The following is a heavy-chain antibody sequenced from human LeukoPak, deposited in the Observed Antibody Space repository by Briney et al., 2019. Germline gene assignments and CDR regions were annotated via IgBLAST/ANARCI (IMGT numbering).Heavy chain of an antibody. CDR3: ARGVKGLRGAFDI. J-gene: IGHJ3*02. CDR1: GGSISSGVYY. V-gene: IGHV4-31*03. CDR2: IYYSGST. Sequence: SETLSPTCTVSGGSISSGVYYWSWIRHPPGKGLGWIGYIYYSGSTYSNPSLKSRLTMSVDISKNQFSLKLSSVTAADTAVYYCARGVKGLRGAFDIWGQGTMVTVSS. D-gene: IGHD3-10*01.